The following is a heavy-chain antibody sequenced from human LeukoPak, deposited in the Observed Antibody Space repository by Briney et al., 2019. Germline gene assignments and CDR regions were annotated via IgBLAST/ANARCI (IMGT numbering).Heavy chain of an antibody. CDR3: AGGIGRYSSSYFDY. Sequence: ASTKVSCKTSGYTFTDYYLHWVRQAPGQGLEWMGWINPKSGGTNYAQKFQGRVTMTSDTSISTAYMDLFRLRSDDTAVYYCAGGIGRYSSSYFDYWGQGTLVTVSS. D-gene: IGHD3-16*01. J-gene: IGHJ4*02. CDR1: GYTFTDYY. V-gene: IGHV1-2*02. CDR2: INPKSGGT.